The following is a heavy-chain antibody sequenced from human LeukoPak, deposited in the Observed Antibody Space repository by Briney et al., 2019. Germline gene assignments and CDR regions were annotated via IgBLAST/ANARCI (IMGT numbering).Heavy chain of an antibody. CDR3: ARGPMIVPAARAYYYYYMDV. V-gene: IGHV4-4*07. CDR1: GGSISSYY. J-gene: IGHJ6*03. Sequence: ASETLSLTCTVSGGSISSYYWSWIRRPAGKGLEWIGRIYTSGSTNYNPSLKSRVTVSVDTSKNQFSLKLSSVAAADTAVYYCARGPMIVPAARAYYYYYMDVWGKGTTVTVSS. D-gene: IGHD2-2*01. CDR2: IYTSGST.